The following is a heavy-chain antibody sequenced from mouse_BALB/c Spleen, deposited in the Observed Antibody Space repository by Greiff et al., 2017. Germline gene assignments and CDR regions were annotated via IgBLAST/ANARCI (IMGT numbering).Heavy chain of an antibody. D-gene: IGHD1-2*01. V-gene: IGHV1-80*01. CDR3: ARSGTATWFAY. CDR1: GYAFSSYW. J-gene: IGHJ3*01. CDR2: IYPGDGDT. Sequence: VQRVESGAELVRPGSSVKISCKASGYAFSSYWMNWVKQRPGQGLEWIGQIYPGDGDTNYNGKFKGKATLTADKSSSTAYMQLSSLTSEDSAVYFCARSGTATWFAYWGQGTLVTVSA.